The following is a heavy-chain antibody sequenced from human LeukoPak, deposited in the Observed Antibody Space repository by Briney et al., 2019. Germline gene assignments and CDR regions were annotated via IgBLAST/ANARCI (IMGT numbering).Heavy chain of an antibody. Sequence: ASVKVSRKASGYTFTSYGISWVRQAPGQGLEWMGWISAYNGNTNYAQKLQGRVTMTTDTSTSTVFMELKSLRSDDTAVYYCARTARYCSGGSCSYYFDYWGQGTLVTVSS. V-gene: IGHV1-18*01. CDR1: GYTFTSYG. J-gene: IGHJ4*02. D-gene: IGHD2-15*01. CDR3: ARTARYCSGGSCSYYFDY. CDR2: ISAYNGNT.